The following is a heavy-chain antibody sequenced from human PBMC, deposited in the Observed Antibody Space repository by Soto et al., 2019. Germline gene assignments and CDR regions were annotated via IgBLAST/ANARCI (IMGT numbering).Heavy chain of an antibody. J-gene: IGHJ4*02. CDR2: MNPNSGDT. Sequence: QVQLVQSGAEVKKPGASVNVSCKASGYTFTSYEINWVRQATGQGLEWMGWMNPNSGDTGYAQKFQGRVTMTRNTSISTAYMELSSLRSEDTAVYYCASGELLWFGELLRWGQGTLVTVSS. CDR1: GYTFTSYE. CDR3: ASGELLWFGELLR. V-gene: IGHV1-8*01. D-gene: IGHD3-10*01.